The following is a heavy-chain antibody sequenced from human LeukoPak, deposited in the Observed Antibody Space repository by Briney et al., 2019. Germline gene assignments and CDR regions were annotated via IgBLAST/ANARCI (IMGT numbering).Heavy chain of an antibody. D-gene: IGHD3-3*01. CDR3: VKDQGECPGSRCYLRFLEY. V-gene: IGHV3-30*02. CDR2: VRYDQSAT. J-gene: IGHJ4*02. CDR1: GFNFSIYG. Sequence: PGGSLRLSCAASGFNFSIYGMHWVRQAQSKGLEWVTLVRYDQSATVYADSVQGRFAISRDNSKNTVYLQMNSLRVEDTALYFCVKDQGECPGSRCYLRFLEYWGQGTLAIVSS.